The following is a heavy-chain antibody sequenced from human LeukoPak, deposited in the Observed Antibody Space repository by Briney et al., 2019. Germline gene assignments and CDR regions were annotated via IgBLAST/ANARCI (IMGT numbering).Heavy chain of an antibody. CDR1: GGSISSYY. J-gene: IGHJ4*02. CDR2: IYYSGST. D-gene: IGHD6-13*01. V-gene: IGHV4-59*01. Sequence: SETLSLTCTVSGGSISSYYWSWLRQPPGKGLEWIGYIYYSGSTNYNPSLKSRVTISVDTSKNQFSLKLSSVTAADTAVYYCASGSIAAAGSGLDYWGQGTLVTVSS. CDR3: ASGSIAAAGSGLDY.